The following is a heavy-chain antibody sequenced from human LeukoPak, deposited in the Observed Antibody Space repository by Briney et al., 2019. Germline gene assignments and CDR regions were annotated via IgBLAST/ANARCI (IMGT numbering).Heavy chain of an antibody. CDR2: IYDSGST. D-gene: IGHD3-10*01. CDR3: ARESGYYGSGSYYGDYYGMDV. CDR1: GCSISSYY. Sequence: PSETLSLTCTVSGCSISSYYWSWIRQPPGKGLEWIGYIYDSGSTNYNPSLKSRVTISVDTSKNQFSLKLSSVTAADTAVYYCARESGYYGSGSYYGDYYGMDVWGKGTTVTVSS. J-gene: IGHJ6*04. V-gene: IGHV4-59*01.